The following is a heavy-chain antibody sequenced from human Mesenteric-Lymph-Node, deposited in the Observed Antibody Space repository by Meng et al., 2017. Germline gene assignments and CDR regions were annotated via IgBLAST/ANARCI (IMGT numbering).Heavy chain of an antibody. D-gene: IGHD3-10*01. CDR3: GREPSFGEHDY. V-gene: IGHV3-30*01. CDR2: ISNDGKNE. CDR1: GFTFSSYI. Sequence: GESLKISCAASGFTFSSYIMHWVRQAPGKGPEWLTAISNDGKNEHYADSAKGRFTISRDNSKNTVYLQMNSLRPEDTAVYYCGREPSFGEHDYWGQGTLVTVSS. J-gene: IGHJ4*02.